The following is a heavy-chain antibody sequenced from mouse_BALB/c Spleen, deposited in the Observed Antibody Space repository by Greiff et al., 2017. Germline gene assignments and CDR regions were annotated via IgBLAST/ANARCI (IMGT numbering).Heavy chain of an antibody. CDR2: ISSGGSYT. CDR3: ARDDYYGNRAWFAY. D-gene: IGHD2-1*01. J-gene: IGHJ3*01. Sequence: DVKLQESGGGLVKPGGSLKLSCAASGFTFSSYAMSWVRQSPEKRLEWVAEISSGGSYTYYPDTVTGRFTISRDNAKNTLYLEMSSLRSEDTAMYYCARDDYYGNRAWFAYWGQGTLVTVSA. CDR1: GFTFSSYA. V-gene: IGHV5-9-4*01.